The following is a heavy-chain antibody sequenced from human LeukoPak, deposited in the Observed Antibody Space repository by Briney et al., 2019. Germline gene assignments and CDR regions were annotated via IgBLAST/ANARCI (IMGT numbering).Heavy chain of an antibody. Sequence: GGSLRLSCAASGFTFSSYWMHWVRQTPGKGLVWVSRIKSDGSTIYADSVKGRFTISRDNAKNTLYLQMNSLRAEATAIYSCARAVTYFYGSVTYDWFDPWGQGTLVTVSS. V-gene: IGHV3-74*01. CDR3: ARAVTYFYGSVTYDWFDP. CDR2: IKSDGST. CDR1: GFTFSSYW. D-gene: IGHD3-10*01. J-gene: IGHJ5*02.